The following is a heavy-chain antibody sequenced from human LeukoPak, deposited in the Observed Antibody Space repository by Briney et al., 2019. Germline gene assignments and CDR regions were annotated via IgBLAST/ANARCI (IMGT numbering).Heavy chain of an antibody. V-gene: IGHV3-74*01. CDR3: ARFSSGWAGGLDY. J-gene: IGHJ4*02. CDR1: GFTFSSYW. Sequence: GSLRLSCAASGFTFSSYWMHWVRQAPGKGLVWVSRINSDGSSTSYADSVKGRFTISRDNAKNSLYLQMNSLRAEDTAVYYCARFSSGWAGGLDYWGQGTLVTVSS. D-gene: IGHD6-19*01. CDR2: INSDGSST.